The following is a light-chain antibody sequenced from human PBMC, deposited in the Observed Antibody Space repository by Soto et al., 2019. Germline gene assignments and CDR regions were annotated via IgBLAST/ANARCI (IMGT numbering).Light chain of an antibody. V-gene: IGKV3-20*01. CDR3: QQYGSSPHT. CDR1: QSVSSSY. J-gene: IGKJ1*01. Sequence: VLTQSPATLSVSPGERATLSCRASQSVSSSYLAWYQQKPGQAPRLPIYGASSRATGIPDRFSGSGSGTDFTLTISRLEPEDFAVYYCQQYGSSPHTFGQGTKVDNK. CDR2: GAS.